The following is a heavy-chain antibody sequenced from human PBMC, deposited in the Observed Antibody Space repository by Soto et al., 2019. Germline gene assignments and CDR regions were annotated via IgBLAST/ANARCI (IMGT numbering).Heavy chain of an antibody. Sequence: ASVKVSCKSSGYPFNTYYLHWVRQAPGQGLEWMGMIHPSGGGSTYAQKFLGRVTMTMDSSTSTVFMELTSLRSAVTAVYYCARGGHIAVVTDSFDSWGQGTMVTFSS. V-gene: IGHV1-46*02. CDR2: IHPSGGGS. CDR3: ARGGHIAVVTDSFDS. D-gene: IGHD2-21*02. CDR1: GYPFNTYY. J-gene: IGHJ4*02.